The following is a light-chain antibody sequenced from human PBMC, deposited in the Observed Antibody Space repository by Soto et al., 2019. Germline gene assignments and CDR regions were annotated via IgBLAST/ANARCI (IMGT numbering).Light chain of an antibody. J-gene: IGKJ1*01. CDR3: QQYNSYWT. V-gene: IGKV1-5*01. Sequence: DIQMTQSPSTLSASVGDRVTITCRASQSLSTRLAWYQQKPGKAPKLLIYDASSLESGVPSRFSGSGSGTEFTRTISSLQPDDFATYYCQQYNSYWTFGQGTKVEIK. CDR2: DAS. CDR1: QSLSTR.